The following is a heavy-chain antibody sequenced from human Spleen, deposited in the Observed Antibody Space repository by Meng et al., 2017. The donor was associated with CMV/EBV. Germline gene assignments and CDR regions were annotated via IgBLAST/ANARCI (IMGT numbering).Heavy chain of an antibody. J-gene: IGHJ2*01. D-gene: IGHD6-19*01. CDR2: INHSGST. CDR1: GGSFSGYY. CDR3: ASIAVAGPYWYFDL. V-gene: IGHV4-34*01. Sequence: AGYGGSFSGYYWSWIRQPPGKGLEWIGEINHSGSTNYNPSLKSRVTISVDTSKNQFSLKLSSVTAADTAVYYCASIAVAGPYWYFDLWGRGTLVTVSS.